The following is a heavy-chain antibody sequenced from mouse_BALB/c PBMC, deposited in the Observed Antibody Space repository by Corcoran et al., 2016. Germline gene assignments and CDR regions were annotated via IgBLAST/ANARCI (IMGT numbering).Heavy chain of an antibody. J-gene: IGHJ1*01. D-gene: IGHD4-1*02. V-gene: IGHV1-39*01. CDR2: INPYYGST. Sequence: EIQLQQTGPELVKPGASAKISCKASGYSFTDYIMLWVKQSHGKSLEWIGNINPYYGSTSYNLKFKGKATLTVDKSSSTAYMQLNSLTSEDSAVYYCARSTFNFWYFDVWGAGTMVTVSS. CDR3: ARSTFNFWYFDV. CDR1: GYSFTDYI.